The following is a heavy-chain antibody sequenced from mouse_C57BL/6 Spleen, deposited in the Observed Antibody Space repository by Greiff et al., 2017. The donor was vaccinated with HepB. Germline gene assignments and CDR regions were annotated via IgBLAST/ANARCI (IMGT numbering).Heavy chain of an antibody. V-gene: IGHV5-4*01. D-gene: IGHD2-4*01. CDR1: GFTFSSYA. Sequence: EVKLMESGGGLVKPGGSLKLSCAASGFTFSSYAMSWVRQTPEKRLEWVATISDGGSYTYYPDNVKGRFTISRDNAKNNLYLQMSHLKSEDTAMYYCAREGGYYYDARYYAMDYWGQGTSVTVSS. CDR3: AREGGYYYDARYYAMDY. CDR2: ISDGGSYT. J-gene: IGHJ4*01.